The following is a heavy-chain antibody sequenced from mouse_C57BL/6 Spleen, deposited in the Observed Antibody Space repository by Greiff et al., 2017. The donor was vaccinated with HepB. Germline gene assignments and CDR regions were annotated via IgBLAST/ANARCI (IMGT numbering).Heavy chain of an antibody. D-gene: IGHD2-5*01. CDR3: ARVSNYVRRYFEV. J-gene: IGHJ1*03. Sequence: EVQGVESGGGLVKPGGSLKLSCAASGFTFSDYGMHWVRQAPEKELEWVAYISSGSSTIYYADTVKGRFTISRDNAKNTLFLQMTSLRSEDTAMYYCARVSNYVRRYFEVWGTGTTVTVSS. CDR1: GFTFSDYG. CDR2: ISSGSSTI. V-gene: IGHV5-17*01.